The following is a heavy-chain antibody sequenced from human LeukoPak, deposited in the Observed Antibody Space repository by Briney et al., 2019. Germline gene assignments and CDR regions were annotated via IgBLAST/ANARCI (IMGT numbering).Heavy chain of an antibody. CDR1: GFTFSSYA. D-gene: IGHD6-19*01. CDR2: IRAGGGNT. V-gene: IGHV3-23*01. CDR3: AKALGEVAGTLGY. J-gene: IGHJ4*02. Sequence: GGSLRLSCAASGFTFSSYALSWVRQAPGKGLQWVSTIRAGGGNTYYADSVKGRSTVSRDSSKNTLYLQMSSLGAEDTAVYYCAKALGEVAGTLGYWGQGTPVTVSS.